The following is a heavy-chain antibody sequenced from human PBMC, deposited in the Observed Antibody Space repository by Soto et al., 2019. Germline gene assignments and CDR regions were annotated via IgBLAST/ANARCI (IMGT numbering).Heavy chain of an antibody. Sequence: QVQLQQWGAGLLKPSETLSLTCAVFGGSVHSGNYYWSWIRQPTGKGLEWIGEMSHSGGTHFNPSLKSRVTISVDTSENQFSLKMSSVTAADTALYYCARVERGTATTVVDAFDIWGPGTMVTVSS. J-gene: IGHJ3*02. CDR2: MSHSGGT. CDR3: ARVERGTATTVVDAFDI. V-gene: IGHV4-34*01. CDR1: GGSVHSGNYY. D-gene: IGHD1-1*01.